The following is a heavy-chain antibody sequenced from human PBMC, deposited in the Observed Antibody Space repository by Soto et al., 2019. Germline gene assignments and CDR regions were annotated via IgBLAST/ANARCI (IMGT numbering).Heavy chain of an antibody. Sequence: PSETLSLTCSVSGVSIGSHFLSWFRQAPGKGPELVGYIYHTVNTNYNPALKSRVTISMDTSENQLSLQLSSVTAADTAVYYCARLQYTVVTALDIWGQGTMVTVSS. CDR1: GVSIGSHF. CDR3: ARLQYTVVTALDI. J-gene: IGHJ3*02. CDR2: IYHTVNT. D-gene: IGHD2-15*01. V-gene: IGHV4-59*11.